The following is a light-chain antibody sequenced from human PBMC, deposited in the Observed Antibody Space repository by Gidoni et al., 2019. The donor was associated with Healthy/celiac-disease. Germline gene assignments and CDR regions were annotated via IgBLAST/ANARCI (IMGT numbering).Light chain of an antibody. CDR2: DAA. CDR1: QSISSY. Sequence: DIQMTQSPSSLSASVGDRVTITCRASQSISSYLHWYQQKPGKAPKLLIYDAASLQSGVPSRFSGSGSGTDFTLTISSMQPEDFATYYCQQSYSTPPYTFGQGTKLEIK. J-gene: IGKJ2*01. V-gene: IGKV1-39*01. CDR3: QQSYSTPPYT.